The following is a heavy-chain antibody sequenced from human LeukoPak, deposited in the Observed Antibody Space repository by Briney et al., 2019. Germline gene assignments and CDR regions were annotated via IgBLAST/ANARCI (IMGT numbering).Heavy chain of an antibody. CDR3: ARHFTTVTPWYFDY. Sequence: SETLSLTCTVSGCSISSSDYYWGWIRQPPGKGLEWIGSIYYSGSTYHNPSLKSRVTISIDTSKNQFSLRLTSVTAAHTAVYYCARHFTTVTPWYFDYWGQGSLVSVSS. CDR2: IYYSGST. J-gene: IGHJ4*02. V-gene: IGHV4-39*01. D-gene: IGHD4-17*01. CDR1: GCSISSSDYY.